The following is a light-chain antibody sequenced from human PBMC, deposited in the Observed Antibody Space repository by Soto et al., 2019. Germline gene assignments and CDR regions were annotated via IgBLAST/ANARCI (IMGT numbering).Light chain of an antibody. J-gene: IGKJ5*01. CDR2: GAS. CDR1: QSVGSY. Sequence: EIVLTQSPATLSLSPGERATLAGRASQSVGSYLAWYQQKPGQAPRLLIYGASTRATGIPARFSGSGSGTEFTLTISSLQSEDFAVYYCQQYNKWPPITFGQGTRLEIK. CDR3: QQYNKWPPIT. V-gene: IGKV3-15*01.